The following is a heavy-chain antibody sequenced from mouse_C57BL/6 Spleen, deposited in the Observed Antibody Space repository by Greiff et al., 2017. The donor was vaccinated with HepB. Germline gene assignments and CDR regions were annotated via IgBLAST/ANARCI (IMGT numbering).Heavy chain of an antibody. CDR2: IDPEDGDT. CDR1: GFHFKDYY. CDR3: ARSTDVDV. Sequence: VQLKQSGAELVKPGASVKLSCTASGFHFKDYYMHWVQPRTEQGLEWIGRIDPEDGDTTYAPKFQGKATIPADTSSNTAYLQLSSLTSEDTAVYYWARSTDVDVWGTGTTVTVAT. J-gene: IGHJ1*03. D-gene: IGHD1-1*01. V-gene: IGHV14-2*01.